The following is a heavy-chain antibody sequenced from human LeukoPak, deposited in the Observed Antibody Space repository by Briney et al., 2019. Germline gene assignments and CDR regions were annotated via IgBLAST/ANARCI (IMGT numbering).Heavy chain of an antibody. V-gene: IGHV1-18*01. Sequence: GASVKVSCKASGYTFTSNGISWVRQAPGQGLEWMGWISAYNGNTNYGQKLQGRVTMTTDTSTSTAYMELRSLRSDDTAVYYCASLKNSYDSSGYLVTHAFDIWGQGTMVTASS. J-gene: IGHJ3*02. CDR1: GYTFTSNG. CDR2: ISAYNGNT. CDR3: ASLKNSYDSSGYLVTHAFDI. D-gene: IGHD3-22*01.